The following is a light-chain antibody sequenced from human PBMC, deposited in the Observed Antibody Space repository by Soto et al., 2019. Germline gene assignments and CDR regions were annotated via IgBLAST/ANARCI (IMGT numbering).Light chain of an antibody. CDR2: GAS. Sequence: EIVLTQSPGTLSLSPGERATLSCRASQSVSSSYLAWYQHKPGQAPRLPIYGASSRATGIPDRFSGSGSGTDFTLTLSRLEPEDFAVYYCQQYGSSPHTFGQGTKLEIK. J-gene: IGKJ2*01. CDR3: QQYGSSPHT. V-gene: IGKV3-20*01. CDR1: QSVSSSY.